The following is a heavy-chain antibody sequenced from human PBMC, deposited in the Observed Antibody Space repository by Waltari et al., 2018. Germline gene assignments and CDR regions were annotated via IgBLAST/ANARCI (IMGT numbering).Heavy chain of an antibody. CDR3: ARDGDGYFEVLDY. V-gene: IGHV4-38-2*02. Sequence: QVQLQESGPGLVKPSETLSLTCTVSGYSISSGYYWGWIRQPPGKGLEWIGSIYHSGSTYYNPSLKSRVTISVDTSKNQFSLELSSVTAADTAVYYCARDGDGYFEVLDYWGQGTLVTVSS. J-gene: IGHJ4*02. CDR1: GYSISSGYY. CDR2: IYHSGST. D-gene: IGHD3-9*01.